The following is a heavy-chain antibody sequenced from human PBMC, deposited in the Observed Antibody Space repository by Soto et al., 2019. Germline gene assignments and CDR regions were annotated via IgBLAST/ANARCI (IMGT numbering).Heavy chain of an antibody. D-gene: IGHD6-6*01. J-gene: IGHJ6*02. V-gene: IGHV3-7*05. CDR2: IKQDGSEK. CDR3: ATSAARLYYYYGMDV. CDR1: GATFSSYW. Sequence: GGSMRLSCAASGATFSSYWMSWVRQAPGKGLEWVANIKQDGSEKYYVDSVKGRFTISRDNAKNSLYLQMNSLRAEDTAVYYCATSAARLYYYYGMDVWGQGTTVTVSS.